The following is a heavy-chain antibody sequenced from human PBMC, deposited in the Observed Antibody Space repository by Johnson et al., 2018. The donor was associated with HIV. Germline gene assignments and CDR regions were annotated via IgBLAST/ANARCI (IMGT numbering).Heavy chain of an antibody. J-gene: IGHJ3*02. Sequence: VQLVESGGGLVQPGGSLRLSCAASGFTVSSNYMSWVRQAPGKGLEWVSVIYSGDSTYYADYVKGRFTISRDNSKNTPYVQMNRLRTEDTAVYFCAKGRSGGSGAFDIWGQGTMVTVSS. D-gene: IGHD3-10*01. V-gene: IGHV3-66*02. CDR1: GFTVSSNY. CDR3: AKGRSGGSGAFDI. CDR2: IYSGDST.